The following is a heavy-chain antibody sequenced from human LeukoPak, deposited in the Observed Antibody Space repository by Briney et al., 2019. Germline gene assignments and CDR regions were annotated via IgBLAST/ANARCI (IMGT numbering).Heavy chain of an antibody. Sequence: PGPSLRLSCAASGFTFSSYGMNWVRQAPGKGLEWVAVISYDGTNKFYVDSLRGRFTISRDNSKNTLYLQMNSLRAEDTAVYYCAKDGYYGSGTYPDYWGQGTLVTVSS. CDR3: AKDGYYGSGTYPDY. CDR2: ISYDGTNK. D-gene: IGHD3-10*01. V-gene: IGHV3-30*18. CDR1: GFTFSSYG. J-gene: IGHJ4*02.